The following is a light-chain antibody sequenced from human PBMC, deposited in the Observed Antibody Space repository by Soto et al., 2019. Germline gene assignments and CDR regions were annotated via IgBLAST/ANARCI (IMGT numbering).Light chain of an antibody. Sequence: AIQMTQSPSSLSASVGDRVTITCRASQGIRSDLGWYQQSPGEAPKLLIYGTSSLQSGVPSRFSGSGSGTEFTLTISSLQPEDFATYYCLQDYDYPRTFGQGTKVEI. V-gene: IGKV1-6*01. CDR3: LQDYDYPRT. CDR1: QGIRSD. J-gene: IGKJ1*01. CDR2: GTS.